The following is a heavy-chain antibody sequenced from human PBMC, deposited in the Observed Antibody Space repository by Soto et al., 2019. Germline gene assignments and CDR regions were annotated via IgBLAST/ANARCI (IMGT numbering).Heavy chain of an antibody. CDR2: INPSGGST. D-gene: IGHD2-2*02. V-gene: IGHV1-46*01. CDR1: GYTFTSYY. J-gene: IGHJ6*02. CDR3: ARYCSSTSCYTDYYYGMDV. Sequence: QVQLVQSGAEVKKPGASVKVSCKASGYTFTSYYMHWVRQAPGQGLEWMGIINPSGGSTSYAQKFQGRVTMTRDTSTSTVYMELSSLRSEDTAVYYCARYCSSTSCYTDYYYGMDVWGQGTTVTVSS.